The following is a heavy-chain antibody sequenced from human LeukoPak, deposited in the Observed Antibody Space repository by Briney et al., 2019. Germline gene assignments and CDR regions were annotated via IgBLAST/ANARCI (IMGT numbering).Heavy chain of an antibody. CDR1: GFTFCGYA. CDR3: ARVGRGYSFKVYYFDY. Sequence: GGSLRLSCAASGFTFCGYAIHWVRQAPGKGLEWVAVISYDGSNKFYADSVKGRFTISRDNSNNTLYLQMNSLRAEDTAIYYCARVGRGYSFKVYYFDYWGQGTLVTVSS. CDR2: ISYDGSNK. V-gene: IGHV3-30*04. J-gene: IGHJ4*02. D-gene: IGHD5-18*01.